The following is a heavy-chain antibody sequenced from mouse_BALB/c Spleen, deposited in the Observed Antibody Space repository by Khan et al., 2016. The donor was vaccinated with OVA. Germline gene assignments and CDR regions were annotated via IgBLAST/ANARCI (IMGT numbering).Heavy chain of an antibody. J-gene: IGHJ3*01. CDR1: GYTFTAYW. Sequence: QVQLQQSGAEVAKPGASVKMSCKASGYTFTAYWIHWVKQRPGQGLEWIGYIDPSTSYTEYNQKFKDKATLTTDKSSSTAYMQLSSLTSEDSAVYYCARRGLFCIFAYWGQGTLVTVSA. CDR2: IDPSTSYT. D-gene: IGHD1-1*02. V-gene: IGHV1-7*01. CDR3: ARRGLFCIFAY.